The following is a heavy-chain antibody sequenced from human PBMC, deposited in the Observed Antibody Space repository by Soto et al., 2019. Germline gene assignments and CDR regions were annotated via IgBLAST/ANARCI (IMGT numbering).Heavy chain of an antibody. CDR2: INSDGSST. D-gene: IGHD2-15*01. CDR1: GFTFSSYW. J-gene: IGHJ6*03. Sequence: GGSLRLSCAASGFTFSSYWMHWVRQAPGKGLVWVSRINSDGSSTSYADSVKGRFTISRDNAKNTLYLQMNSLRAEDTAVYYCARVLHEVVAATPVNYMDVWGKGTTVTVSS. V-gene: IGHV3-74*01. CDR3: ARVLHEVVAATPVNYMDV.